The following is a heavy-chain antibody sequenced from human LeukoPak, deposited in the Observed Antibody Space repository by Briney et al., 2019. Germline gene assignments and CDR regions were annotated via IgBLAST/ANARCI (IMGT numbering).Heavy chain of an antibody. D-gene: IGHD2-21*02. CDR2: IRYDGSNK. CDR3: ARVYCGGDCYSTEFFQD. J-gene: IGHJ1*01. V-gene: IGHV3-30*02. Sequence: PGGSLRLSCAASGFTFSSYGMHWVRQAPGKGLEWVAFIRYDGSNKYYADSVKGRFTISRDNSKNTLYLQMNSLRAEDTAVYYCARVYCGGDCYSTEFFQDWGQGILVTVSS. CDR1: GFTFSSYG.